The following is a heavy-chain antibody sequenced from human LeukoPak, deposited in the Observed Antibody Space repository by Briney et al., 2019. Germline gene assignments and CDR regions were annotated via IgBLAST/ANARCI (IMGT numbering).Heavy chain of an antibody. CDR1: GFTFSDYY. J-gene: IGHJ3*02. D-gene: IGHD3-22*01. CDR2: IRSKANSYAT. V-gene: IGHV3-73*01. CDR3: TRQGIYYDSSLDAFDI. Sequence: GGSLRLSCAASGFTFSDYYMSWVRQASGKGLEWVGRIRSKANSYATAYAASVKGRFTISRDDSKNTAYLQMNSLKTEDTAVYYCTRQGIYYDSSLDAFDIWGQGTMVTVSS.